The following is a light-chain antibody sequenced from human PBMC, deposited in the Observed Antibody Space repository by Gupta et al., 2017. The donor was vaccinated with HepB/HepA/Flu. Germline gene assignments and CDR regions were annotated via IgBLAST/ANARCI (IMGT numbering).Light chain of an antibody. V-gene: IGLV2-14*03. CDR3: SSFSSYNNLV. Sequence: QFALTQPASVSGSPGQSVPISCTGTITDVGSYNLVSWYQQHPGTAPQLIIYDVYYRPSGVSNRFSGSKSDNTASLTISGLQTGDEADYYCSSFSSYNNLVFGGGTKVTVL. CDR1: ITDVGSYNL. CDR2: DVY. J-gene: IGLJ2*01.